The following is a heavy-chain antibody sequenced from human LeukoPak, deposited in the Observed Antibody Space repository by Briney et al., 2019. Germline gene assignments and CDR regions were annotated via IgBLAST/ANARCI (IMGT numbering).Heavy chain of an antibody. J-gene: IGHJ4*02. V-gene: IGHV3-30-3*01. D-gene: IGHD6-6*01. CDR3: AREFGISSYSIDY. Sequence: PGGSLRLSCAASGFTFSSYAMHWVRQAPGKGLEWVAVISYDGSNKYYADSVKGRSTISRDNSKNTLYLQMNSLRAEDTAVYYCAREFGISSYSIDYWGQGTLVTVSS. CDR1: GFTFSSYA. CDR2: ISYDGSNK.